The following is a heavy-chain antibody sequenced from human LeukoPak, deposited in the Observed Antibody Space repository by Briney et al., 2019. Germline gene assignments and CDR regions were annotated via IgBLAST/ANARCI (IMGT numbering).Heavy chain of an antibody. CDR3: ARDTELVGASSTDYYYYMDV. CDR2: IYTSGST. J-gene: IGHJ6*03. V-gene: IGHV4-4*07. CDR1: GGSISSYY. Sequence: SETLSLTCTVSGGSISSYYWSWIRQPAGKGLEWIGRIYTSGSTNYNPSLKSRVTMSVDTSKNQFSLKLSSVTAADTAVYYCARDTELVGASSTDYYYYMDVWGKGTTVTVSS. D-gene: IGHD1-26*01.